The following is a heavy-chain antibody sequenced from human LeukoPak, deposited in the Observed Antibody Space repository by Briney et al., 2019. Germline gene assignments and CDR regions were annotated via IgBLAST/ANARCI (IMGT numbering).Heavy chain of an antibody. V-gene: IGHV4-39*07. CDR1: GGSISNNNYF. D-gene: IGHD3-22*01. CDR3: ARVRGSSGYGADFDY. Sequence: SETLSLTCTVSGGSISNNNYFWGWIRQPPGKGLEWIAIIYYSGSTYYNPSLKSRVTISMHTSENQFSLELSSVTAADTALYYCARVRGSSGYGADFDYWGQGTLVTVSS. CDR2: IYYSGST. J-gene: IGHJ4*02.